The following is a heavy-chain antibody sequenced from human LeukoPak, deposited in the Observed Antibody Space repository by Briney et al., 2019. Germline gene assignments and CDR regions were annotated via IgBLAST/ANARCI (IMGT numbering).Heavy chain of an antibody. CDR2: ISAYNGNT. V-gene: IGHV1-18*01. J-gene: IGHJ4*02. Sequence: ASVKVSCKASGHTFTSYGISWVRQAPGQGLEWMGWISAYNGNTNYAQKFQGRVTMTTDTSTSTAYMELRSLRSDDTAVYYCARGHCSSTSCYRGVDYWGRGTLVTVSS. CDR1: GHTFTSYG. D-gene: IGHD2-2*01. CDR3: ARGHCSSTSCYRGVDY.